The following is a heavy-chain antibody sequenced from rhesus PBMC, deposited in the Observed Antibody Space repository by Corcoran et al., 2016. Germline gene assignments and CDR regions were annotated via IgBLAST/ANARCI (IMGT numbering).Heavy chain of an antibody. J-gene: IGHJ4*01. CDR3: TRSGSYYYFDY. CDR2: ISSAWSNR. V-gene: IGHV3S16*01. CDR1: GFTFSSYG. D-gene: IGHD3-16*01. Sequence: EVQLVESGGGLVQPGGSLRLSCADSGFTFSSYGMSWVRQAPGKGLEWVSSISSAWSNRYYAHSVKGRFTIARENAKNSLSLQMNSLRAEDTAVYYCTRSGSYYYFDYWGQGVLVTVSS.